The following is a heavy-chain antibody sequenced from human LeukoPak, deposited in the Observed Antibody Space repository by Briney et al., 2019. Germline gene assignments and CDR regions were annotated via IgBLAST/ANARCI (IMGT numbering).Heavy chain of an antibody. D-gene: IGHD6-19*01. CDR1: GFTFSSYW. Sequence: GGSLRLSCAASGFTFSSYWMSWVRQAPGKGLEWVANIKQDGSEKYYVDSVKGRFTISRDNAKNSLYLQMNSLRAEDTAVYYCARVAYSSGWYGGGDAFDIWGQGTMVTVSS. CDR3: ARVAYSSGWYGGGDAFDI. J-gene: IGHJ3*02. V-gene: IGHV3-7*01. CDR2: IKQDGSEK.